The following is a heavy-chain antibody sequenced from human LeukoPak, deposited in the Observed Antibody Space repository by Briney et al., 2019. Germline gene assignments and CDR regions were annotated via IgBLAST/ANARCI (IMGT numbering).Heavy chain of an antibody. CDR1: GFTFSSYA. Sequence: GGSLRLSCAASGFTFSSYAMHWVRQAPGKGREWVAVISYVGGNEYYADSVKGRFTISRDNSKNTLYLQMNSLRAEDTAVYYCAKDGGIAVAGTFDYWGQGTLVTVSS. CDR3: AKDGGIAVAGTFDY. D-gene: IGHD6-19*01. J-gene: IGHJ4*02. CDR2: ISYVGGNE. V-gene: IGHV3-30*04.